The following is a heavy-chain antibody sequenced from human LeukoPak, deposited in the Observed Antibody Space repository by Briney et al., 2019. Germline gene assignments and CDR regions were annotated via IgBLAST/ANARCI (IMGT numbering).Heavy chain of an antibody. CDR3: VRQGGWGGAASLIEF. Sequence: AATLSLTCTVSGVSITTSTHYWAWIRQPPGKGLEWIARMFYRGSTYYNASLRSRVTLSVDTSMNQFYLKLSSVTASDTATFYCVRQGGWGGAASLIEFWGQGILVTVSS. CDR2: MFYRGST. V-gene: IGHV4-39*01. CDR1: GVSITTSTHY. D-gene: IGHD2-15*01. J-gene: IGHJ4*02.